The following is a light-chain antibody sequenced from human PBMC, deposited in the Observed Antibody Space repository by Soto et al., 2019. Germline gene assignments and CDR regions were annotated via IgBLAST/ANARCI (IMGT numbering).Light chain of an antibody. CDR3: SSYTSSSTLLYV. CDR1: SSDVGGYNY. CDR2: DVS. J-gene: IGLJ1*01. V-gene: IGLV2-14*01. Sequence: QSALTQPASVSGSPGQSITISCTGTSSDVGGYNYVSWYQQHPGKAPKLMIYDVSNRPSGVSNRFSGSKSGNTASLTISRLQAEDDADYYCSSYTSSSTLLYVFGTGTKLTVL.